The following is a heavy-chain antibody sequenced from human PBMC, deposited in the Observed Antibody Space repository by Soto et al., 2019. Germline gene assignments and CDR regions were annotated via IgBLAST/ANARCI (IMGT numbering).Heavy chain of an antibody. J-gene: IGHJ6*02. CDR1: GYTFTSYG. V-gene: IGHV1-18*01. Sequence: VSCKASGYTFTSYGISWVRQAPGQGLEWMGWISAYNGNTNYAQKLQGRVTMTTDTSTSTAYMELRSLRSDDTAVYYCARDGDCSGGSCYSPYYYYGMDVWGQGTTVTVSS. CDR2: ISAYNGNT. D-gene: IGHD2-15*01. CDR3: ARDGDCSGGSCYSPYYYYGMDV.